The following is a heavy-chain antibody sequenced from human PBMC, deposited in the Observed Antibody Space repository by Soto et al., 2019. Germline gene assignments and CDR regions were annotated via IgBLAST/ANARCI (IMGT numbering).Heavy chain of an antibody. CDR2: IIPMLAIT. D-gene: IGHD6-13*01. CDR3: ALGSWSGETFDI. V-gene: IGHV1-69*02. J-gene: IGHJ3*02. Sequence: QVQLVQSGAEVKKPGSSVKVSCKASGGTFNVYTIIWVRQAPGQGLEWMGRIIPMLAITNYAQRFQGRVTLTADTSPTTAYMERSSLSSEDTAVYYCALGSWSGETFDIWGQGTLGTVSS. CDR1: GGTFNVYT.